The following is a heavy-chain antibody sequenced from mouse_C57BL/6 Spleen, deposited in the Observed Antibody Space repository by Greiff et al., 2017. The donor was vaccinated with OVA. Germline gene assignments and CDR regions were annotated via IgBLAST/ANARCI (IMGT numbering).Heavy chain of an antibody. CDR1: GYSFTGYF. CDR3: AIEEDLDY. Sequence: EVQLVESGPELVKPGDSVKISCKASGYSFTGYFMNWVMQSPGKSLEWLGRINPYHSDTIYNQKFKGKATLTVDKSSSTSHMKLRSLTSEDSAVYYCAIEEDLDYWGQGTTLTVSS. CDR2: INPYHSDT. V-gene: IGHV1-20*01. J-gene: IGHJ2*01.